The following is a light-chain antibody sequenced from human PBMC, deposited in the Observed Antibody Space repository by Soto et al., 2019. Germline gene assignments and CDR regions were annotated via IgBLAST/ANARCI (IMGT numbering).Light chain of an antibody. J-gene: IGKJ4*01. Sequence: EIVLTQSPGTLSLSPGERATLSCRASHSVSINYLAWYQQRPGQAPRLLIYGASSRDTGIQDRFSGSESGTDFTLTISRLEPEDFAVYYCQEYGTSPLPFGGGTKIQIK. CDR3: QEYGTSPLP. V-gene: IGKV3-20*01. CDR2: GAS. CDR1: HSVSINY.